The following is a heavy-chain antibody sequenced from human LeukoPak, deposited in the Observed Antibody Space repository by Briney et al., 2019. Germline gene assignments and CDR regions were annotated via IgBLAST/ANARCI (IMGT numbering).Heavy chain of an antibody. J-gene: IGHJ3*02. CDR1: GGSFSGYY. CDR3: ARDRTYYYGSGSRRYDAFDI. CDR2: INHSGST. V-gene: IGHV4-34*01. Sequence: SETLSLTCAVYGGSFSGYYWSWIRQPPGKGLEWIGEINHSGSTNYNPSLKSRVTISVDTSKNQFSLKLSSVTAADTAVYYCARDRTYYYGSGSRRYDAFDIWGQGTMVTVSS. D-gene: IGHD3-10*01.